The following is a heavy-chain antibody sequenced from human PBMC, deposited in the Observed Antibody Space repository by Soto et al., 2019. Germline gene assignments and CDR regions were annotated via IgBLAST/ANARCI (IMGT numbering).Heavy chain of an antibody. Sequence: QVQLVESGGGVVQPGRSLRLSCAASGFTFSSYAMHWVRQAPGKGLEWVAVISYDGSNKYYADSVKGRFTISRDNSKNTLYLQMNSLRAEDTAVYYCARAWSGLDTVPMTAAFDYWGQGTLVTVSS. D-gene: IGHD4-17*01. J-gene: IGHJ4*02. CDR2: ISYDGSNK. CDR1: GFTFSSYA. CDR3: ARAWSGLDTVPMTAAFDY. V-gene: IGHV3-30-3*01.